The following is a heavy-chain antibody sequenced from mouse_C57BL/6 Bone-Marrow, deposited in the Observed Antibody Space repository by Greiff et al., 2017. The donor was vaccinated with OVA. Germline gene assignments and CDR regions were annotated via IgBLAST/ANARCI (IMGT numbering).Heavy chain of an antibody. Sequence: QLQQSGPELVKPGASVKISCKASGYAFSSSWMNWVKQRPGKGLEWIGRIYPGDGDTNYNGKFKGKATLTADKSSSTAYMQLSSLTSEDSAVYFCARGGENITTGYWGQGTTLTVSS. CDR2: IYPGDGDT. CDR1: GYAFSSSW. D-gene: IGHD1-1*01. CDR3: ARGGENITTGY. J-gene: IGHJ2*01. V-gene: IGHV1-82*01.